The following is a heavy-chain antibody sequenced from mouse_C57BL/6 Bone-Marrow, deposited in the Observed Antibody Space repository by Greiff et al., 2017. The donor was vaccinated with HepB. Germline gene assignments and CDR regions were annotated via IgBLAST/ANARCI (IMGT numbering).Heavy chain of an antibody. CDR1: GFTFSDYG. J-gene: IGHJ3*01. CDR3: ARQGHYYGSRTGGFAY. Sequence: EVKLVESGGGLVQPGGSLKLSCAASGFTFSDYGMAWVRQAPRKGPEWVAFISNLAYSIYYADTVTGRFTISRENAKNTLYLEMSSLRSEDTAMYYCARQGHYYGSRTGGFAYWGQGTLVTVSA. D-gene: IGHD1-1*01. V-gene: IGHV5-15*04. CDR2: ISNLAYSI.